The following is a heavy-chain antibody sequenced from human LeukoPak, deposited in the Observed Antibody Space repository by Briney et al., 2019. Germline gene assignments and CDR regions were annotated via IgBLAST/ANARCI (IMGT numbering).Heavy chain of an antibody. CDR2: IYYSGST. J-gene: IGHJ4*02. Sequence: PSETLSLTCAVSGYSISSGYYWGWIRQPPGKGLEWIGSIYYSGSTYYNPSLKSRVTISVDTSKNQFSLKLSSATAADTAVYCCARVATTTNPPQRPFDYWGQGTLVTVSS. V-gene: IGHV4-38-2*01. D-gene: IGHD5-12*01. CDR3: ARVATTTNPPQRPFDY. CDR1: GYSISSGYY.